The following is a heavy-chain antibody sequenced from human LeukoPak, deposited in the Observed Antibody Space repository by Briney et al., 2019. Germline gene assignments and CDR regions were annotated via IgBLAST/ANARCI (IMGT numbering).Heavy chain of an antibody. J-gene: IGHJ4*02. CDR1: GFTVSNNY. Sequence: PGGSLRLSCAASGFTVSNNYVSWVRQAPGKGLEWVSVIYIDGSTSYADSVKGRFTISRDNSKNTLYLQMNSLRAEDTAVYYCARVTGGHLFDYWGQGTLVTVSS. CDR2: IYIDGST. V-gene: IGHV3-53*01. CDR3: ARVTGGHLFDY. D-gene: IGHD7-27*01.